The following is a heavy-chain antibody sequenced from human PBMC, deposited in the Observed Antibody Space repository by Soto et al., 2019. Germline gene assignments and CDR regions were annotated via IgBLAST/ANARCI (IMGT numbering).Heavy chain of an antibody. CDR1: GFTFDDYV. CDR3: AKVHPSREQQLVPLDHDAFDI. J-gene: IGHJ3*02. Sequence: GGSLRLSCAASGFTFDDYVMHWVRQAPGKGLEWVSGISWNSGSIGYADSVKGRFTISRDNAKNSLYLQMNSLRAEDTALYYCAKVHPSREQQLVPLDHDAFDIWGQGTMVTVSS. D-gene: IGHD6-13*01. V-gene: IGHV3-9*01. CDR2: ISWNSGSI.